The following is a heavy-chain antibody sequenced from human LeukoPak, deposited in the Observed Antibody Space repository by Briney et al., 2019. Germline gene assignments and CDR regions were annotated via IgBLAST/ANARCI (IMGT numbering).Heavy chain of an antibody. J-gene: IGHJ4*02. Sequence: GSLRLCCAASGFTFISYTMNWVRQAPGKGLEWVSSMSSSSSYKYYADSVKGRFTISRDNAKNSLYLQMNSLRAEDTAVYYCASGSDYFDYWGQGTLVTVSS. CDR3: ASGSDYFDY. D-gene: IGHD1-26*01. V-gene: IGHV3-21*01. CDR2: MSSSSSYK. CDR1: GFTFISYT.